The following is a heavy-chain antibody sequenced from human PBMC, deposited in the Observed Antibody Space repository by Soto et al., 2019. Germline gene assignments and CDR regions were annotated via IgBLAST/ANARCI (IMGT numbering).Heavy chain of an antibody. CDR2: ISGSGDIT. J-gene: IGHJ4*02. V-gene: IGHV3-23*01. CDR1: GFTFSSYA. CDR3: SRRSDGWFHY. Sequence: PGGSLRLSCSASGFTFSSYAMTWVRQAPGKGLEWVSEISGSGDITYYADSVKGRFTISRDNSKNTLYLQMNSLRAEDTAVYYCSRRSDGWFHYWGQGTLVTVSS.